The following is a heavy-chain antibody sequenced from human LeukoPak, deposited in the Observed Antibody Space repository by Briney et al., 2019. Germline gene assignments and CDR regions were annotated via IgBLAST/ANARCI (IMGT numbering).Heavy chain of an antibody. D-gene: IGHD3-3*01. CDR2: MNPNSGNT. J-gene: IGHJ4*02. Sequence: ASVKVSCKASGYTFTSYDINWVRQATGQGLEWMGWMNPNSGNTGYAQKFQGRATMTRNTSISTAYMELSSLRSEDTAVYYCARGSQGWYYDFWSGYYAFDYWGQGTLVTVSS. V-gene: IGHV1-8*01. CDR1: GYTFTSYD. CDR3: ARGSQGWYYDFWSGYYAFDY.